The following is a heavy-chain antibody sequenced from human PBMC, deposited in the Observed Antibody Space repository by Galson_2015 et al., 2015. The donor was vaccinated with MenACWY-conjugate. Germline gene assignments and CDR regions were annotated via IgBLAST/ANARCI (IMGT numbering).Heavy chain of an antibody. CDR3: ARDMGATNPAEYFQH. CDR2: IIPIFGTA. V-gene: IGHV1-69*13. Sequence: SVKVSCKASGGTLSSYAISWVRQAPGQGLEWMGGIIPIFGTANYAQKFQGRVTITADESTSTAYMELSSLRSEDTAVYYCARDMGATNPAEYFQHWGQGTLVTVSS. J-gene: IGHJ1*01. D-gene: IGHD1-26*01. CDR1: GGTLSSYA.